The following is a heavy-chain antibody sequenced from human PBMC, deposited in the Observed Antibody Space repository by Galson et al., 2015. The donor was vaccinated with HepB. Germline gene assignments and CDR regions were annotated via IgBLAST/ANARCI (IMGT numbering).Heavy chain of an antibody. D-gene: IGHD5-18*01. CDR3: ARVDTAMVSAANFDY. CDR1: GFTFGTYG. V-gene: IGHV3-48*04. J-gene: IGHJ4*02. Sequence: SLRLSCAASGFTFGTYGMNWVRQAPGKGLEWVAYITSSSSTIYYADSVKGRFTISRDNAKNTLYLQMNSLRAEDTAVYYCARVDTAMVSAANFDYWGKGTLVTVSS. CDR2: ITSSSSTI.